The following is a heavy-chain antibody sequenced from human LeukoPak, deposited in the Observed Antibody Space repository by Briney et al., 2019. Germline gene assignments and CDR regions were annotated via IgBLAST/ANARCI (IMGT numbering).Heavy chain of an antibody. CDR3: ARGRIAVAGDFDY. CDR1: GGSFSGYY. Sequence: SETLSLTCAVYGGSFSGYYWSWIRQPPGKGLEWIGEINHSGSTNYNPSLKSRVTISVDTSKNQFSLKLSSVTAADTAVYYCARGRIAVAGDFDYWGQGTLVTVSS. CDR2: INHSGST. J-gene: IGHJ4*02. V-gene: IGHV4-34*01. D-gene: IGHD6-19*01.